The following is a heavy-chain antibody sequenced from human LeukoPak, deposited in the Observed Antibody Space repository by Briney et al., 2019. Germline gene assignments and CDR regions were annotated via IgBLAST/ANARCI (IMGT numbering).Heavy chain of an antibody. CDR2: ISSSSSTI. CDR1: GFTFSSYS. J-gene: IGHJ4*02. Sequence: GGSLRLSCAASGFTFSSYSMNWVRQAPGKGLEWVSYISSSSSTIYYADSVKGRFTISRDNAKNSLYLQMNSLRAEDTAVYYCARAGRLNWNYGWGQGTLVTVSS. CDR3: ARAGRLNWNYG. D-gene: IGHD1-7*01. V-gene: IGHV3-48*01.